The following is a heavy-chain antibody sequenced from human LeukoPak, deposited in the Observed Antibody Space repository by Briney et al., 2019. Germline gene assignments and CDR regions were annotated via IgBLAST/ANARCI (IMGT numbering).Heavy chain of an antibody. CDR1: GGSFSGYY. V-gene: IGHV4-34*01. D-gene: IGHD3-3*01. CDR3: ARGTIVVVPAATYYDFWSGYSWFDP. CDR2: ISHSGST. Sequence: KPSETLSLTCAVYGGSFSGYYWSWIRQPPGKGLEWIGEISHSGSTNYNPALKSRVTISVDTSKNQFSLKLSSVTAADTAVYYCARGTIVVVPAATYYDFWSGYSWFDPWGQGTLVTVSS. J-gene: IGHJ5*02.